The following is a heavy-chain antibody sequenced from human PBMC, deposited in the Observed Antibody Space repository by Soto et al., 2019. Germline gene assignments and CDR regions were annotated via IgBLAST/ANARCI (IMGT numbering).Heavy chain of an antibody. CDR1: GGTFSSYA. Sequence: GASVKVSCKASGGTFSSYAISWVRQAPGQGLEWMGGIIPIFGTANYAQKFQGRVTITADESTSTAYMELSSLRSEDTAVYYCARGPPLLLEGFMYWFDPWGQGTLVTVSS. CDR2: IIPIFGTA. CDR3: ARGPPLLLEGFMYWFDP. D-gene: IGHD2-15*01. J-gene: IGHJ5*02. V-gene: IGHV1-69*13.